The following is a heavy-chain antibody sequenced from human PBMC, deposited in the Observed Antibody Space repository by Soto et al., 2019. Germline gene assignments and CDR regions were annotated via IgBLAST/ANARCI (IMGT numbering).Heavy chain of an antibody. CDR3: ARAIHYDFWSGYYCNWFDP. V-gene: IGHV4-59*01. J-gene: IGHJ5*02. Sequence: QVHLQESGPGLVKPSETLSLTCTVSGGSISGYYWSWIRQPPGKGLEWIGYIYYSGSTNYNPFLKSRVTISVDTSKNQLSLKLSSVSAADTAVYDCARAIHYDFWSGYYCNWFDPWGQGTLVTVSS. CDR1: GGSISGYY. CDR2: IYYSGST. D-gene: IGHD3-3*01.